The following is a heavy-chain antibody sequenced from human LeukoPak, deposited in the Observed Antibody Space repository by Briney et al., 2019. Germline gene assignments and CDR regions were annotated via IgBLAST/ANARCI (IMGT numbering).Heavy chain of an antibody. Sequence: GGSLRLSCAASGFTFSSYSMNWVRQAPGKGLEWVSSISSSSSYIYYADSVKGRFTISRDNAKNSPYLQMNSLRAEDTAVYYCARVGLEWLLTPSQYYFDYWGQGTLVTVSS. CDR1: GFTFSSYS. J-gene: IGHJ4*02. CDR3: ARVGLEWLLTPSQYYFDY. CDR2: ISSSSSYI. D-gene: IGHD3-3*01. V-gene: IGHV3-21*01.